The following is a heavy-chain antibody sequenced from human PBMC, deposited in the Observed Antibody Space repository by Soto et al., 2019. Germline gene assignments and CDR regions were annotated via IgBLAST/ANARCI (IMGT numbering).Heavy chain of an antibody. V-gene: IGHV1-18*04. CDR1: GYTFSHYG. Sequence: ASVKVSCKASGYTFSHYGISWVRQAPGQGLEWMAWTSADNDDTNYAEKLQGRVTLTTDTSTGTAYMELRSLRSDDTAVYFCARDERGTCTGPSRYYFDYWGQGTLVTVSS. J-gene: IGHJ4*02. D-gene: IGHD2-2*01. CDR3: ARDERGTCTGPSRYYFDY. CDR2: TSADNDDT.